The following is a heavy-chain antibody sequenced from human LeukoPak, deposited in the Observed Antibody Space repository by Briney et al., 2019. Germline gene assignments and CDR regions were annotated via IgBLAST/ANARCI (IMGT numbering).Heavy chain of an antibody. CDR3: ARGYSYGFLKDYYYYMDV. J-gene: IGHJ6*03. CDR2: INHSGST. D-gene: IGHD5-18*01. CDR1: VGSFSGYY. Sequence: PSETLSLTCAVYVGSFSGYYWSWIRQPPGKGLEWIGEINHSGSTNYNPSLKSRVTISVDTSKNQFSLKLSSVTAADTAVYYCARGYSYGFLKDYYYYMDVWGKGTTVTVSS. V-gene: IGHV4-34*01.